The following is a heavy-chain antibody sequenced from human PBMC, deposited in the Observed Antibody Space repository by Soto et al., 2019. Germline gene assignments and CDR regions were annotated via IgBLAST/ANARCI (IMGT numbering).Heavy chain of an antibody. Sequence: SETLSLTCTVSGSSINSSGYYWGWVRQPPGKGLEWIGSMFYGVSTYYNPSLKSRVTVSVDTSKNQFSLNLRSVTAADTAVYYCARLPSRHLVDYWGQGTLVTVS. J-gene: IGHJ4*02. CDR2: MFYGVST. V-gene: IGHV4-39*01. CDR3: ARLPSRHLVDY. D-gene: IGHD3-3*02. CDR1: GSSINSSGYY.